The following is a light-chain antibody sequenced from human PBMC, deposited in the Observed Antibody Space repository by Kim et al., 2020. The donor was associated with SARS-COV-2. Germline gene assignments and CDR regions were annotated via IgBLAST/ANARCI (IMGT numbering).Light chain of an antibody. V-gene: IGLV1-44*01. CDR2: SNN. CDR1: SSNIGSNT. CDR3: AAWDDSLNGVV. J-gene: IGLJ2*01. Sequence: QSVLTQPPSASGTPGQRVTISCSGSSSNIGSNTVNWYQQLPGMAPKLLIYSNNQRPSRVPDRFSASQSGSSASLAISGLQSEDEADYYCAAWDDSLNGVVFGGGTQLTVL.